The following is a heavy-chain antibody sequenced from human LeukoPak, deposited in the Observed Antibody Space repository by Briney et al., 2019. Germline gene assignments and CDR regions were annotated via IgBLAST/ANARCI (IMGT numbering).Heavy chain of an antibody. CDR1: GYTFTGYA. V-gene: IGHV7-4-1*02. CDR3: ARDRPLRYFDWVPGQAYAFDI. J-gene: IGHJ3*02. Sequence: GASVKVSCKASGYTFTGYAMNWVRQAPGQGLEWMGWINTNTGNPTYAQGFTGRFVFSLDTSVSTAYLQISSLKAEDTAVYYCARDRPLRYFDWVPGQAYAFDIWGQGTMVTVSS. D-gene: IGHD3-9*01. CDR2: INTNTGNP.